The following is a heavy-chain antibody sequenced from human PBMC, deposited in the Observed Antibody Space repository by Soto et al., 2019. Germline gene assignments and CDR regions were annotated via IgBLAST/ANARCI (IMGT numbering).Heavy chain of an antibody. J-gene: IGHJ4*02. D-gene: IGHD2-2*01. V-gene: IGHV1-69*12. Sequence: QVQLVQSGAEVKKPGSSVKVSCKASGGTFSSYAISWVRQAPGQGLEWMGGIIPIFGTANYAQKFQVRVTITADESTSTAYMELGSLRSEDTAVYYCARVGPYCISTSCYDFDYWGQGTLVTVSS. CDR3: ARVGPYCISTSCYDFDY. CDR1: GGTFSSYA. CDR2: IIPIFGTA.